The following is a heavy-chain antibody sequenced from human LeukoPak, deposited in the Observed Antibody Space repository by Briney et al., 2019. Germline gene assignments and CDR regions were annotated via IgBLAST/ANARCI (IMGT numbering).Heavy chain of an antibody. Sequence: GGSLRLSCVASEFTFSSYGMHWVRQAPGKGLEWVAYIRYDGSDRYYADSVKGRFTISRDNSKNTLYLQMNSLRAEDTAVYYCAKERYSSSSLFAVTPFDYWGQGTRITVFS. CDR1: EFTFSSYG. CDR2: IRYDGSDR. CDR3: AKERYSSSSLFAVTPFDY. V-gene: IGHV3-30*02. J-gene: IGHJ4*02. D-gene: IGHD6-13*01.